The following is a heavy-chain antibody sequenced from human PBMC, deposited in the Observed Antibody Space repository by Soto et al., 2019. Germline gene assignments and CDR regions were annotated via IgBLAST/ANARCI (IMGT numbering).Heavy chain of an antibody. J-gene: IGHJ3*02. V-gene: IGHV1-8*01. CDR1: GYTFTSYD. CDR3: ARDVEMAARAFDI. D-gene: IGHD6-19*01. CDR2: MNPNSGNT. Sequence: GASVKVSCKASGYTFTSYDINWVRQATGQGLEWMGWMNPNSGNTGYAQKFQGRVTMTRNTSISTAYMELSSLRSEETAVYYCARDVEMAARAFDIWGQGTKAPVSS.